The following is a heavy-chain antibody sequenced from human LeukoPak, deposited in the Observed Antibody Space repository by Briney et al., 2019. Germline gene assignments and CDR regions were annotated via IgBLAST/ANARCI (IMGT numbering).Heavy chain of an antibody. CDR2: FGSGGGT. CDR1: GFTFSTYT. D-gene: IGHD2-2*01. V-gene: IGHV3-23*01. Sequence: GGSLRLSCAASGFTFSTYTMTWVRQAPGKGLEWVSTFGSGGGTYYADSVRGRFTISKDNSKNTLYLQLNSLGAEDTALYYCAKVVAPSTTRNLDYWGQGTLVIVSS. J-gene: IGHJ4*02. CDR3: AKVVAPSTTRNLDY.